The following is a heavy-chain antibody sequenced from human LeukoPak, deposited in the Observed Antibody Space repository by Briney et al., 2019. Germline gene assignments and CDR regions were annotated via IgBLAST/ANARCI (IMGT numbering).Heavy chain of an antibody. J-gene: IGHJ4*02. V-gene: IGHV3-30*18. CDR3: AKVGQLQGRPFDY. CDR1: GFTFSSYG. D-gene: IGHD2-2*01. CDR2: ISYDGSNK. Sequence: GGSLRLSCAASGFTFSSYGMQWVRQAPGKGLEWVAVISYDGSNKYYADSVKGRFTISRDNSKNTLYLQMNSLRAEDTAVYYCAKVGQLQGRPFDYWGQGTLVTVAS.